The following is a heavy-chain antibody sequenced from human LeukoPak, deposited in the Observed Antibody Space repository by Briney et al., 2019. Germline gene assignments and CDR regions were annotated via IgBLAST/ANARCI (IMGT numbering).Heavy chain of an antibody. CDR2: INQDGSDK. Sequence: PGGSLRLACAASVFTFSSYWMRWVRQGPVKGLEWVASINQDGSDKYYVDCMKGRFTISRDNAKNSLYLQMNSLRAEDTAVYYCARDAVRRFDYWGQGTLVTVSS. D-gene: IGHD3-10*01. CDR1: VFTFSSYW. V-gene: IGHV3-7*01. J-gene: IGHJ4*02. CDR3: ARDAVRRFDY.